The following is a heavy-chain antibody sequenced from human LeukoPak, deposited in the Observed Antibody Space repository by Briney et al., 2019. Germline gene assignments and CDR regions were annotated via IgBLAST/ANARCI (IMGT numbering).Heavy chain of an antibody. D-gene: IGHD6-19*01. J-gene: IGHJ3*02. CDR1: GFTFSDYY. V-gene: IGHV3-11*04. CDR3: AGYSSGWFGAFHI. Sequence: PGGSLRLSCAASGFTFSDYYMSWIRQAPGKGLEWLSYIISTGGTIYYADSVKGRFTISRDNAKNSLYLQMNSLRAEDTAVYYCAGYSSGWFGAFHIWGLGTMVTVSS. CDR2: IISTGGTI.